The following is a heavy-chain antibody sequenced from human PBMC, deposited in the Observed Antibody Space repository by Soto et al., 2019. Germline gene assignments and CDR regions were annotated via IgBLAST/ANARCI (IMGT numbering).Heavy chain of an antibody. CDR1: GYNFSVYW. D-gene: IGHD3-3*01. CDR3: ARGGVSTRTFDY. CDR2: IYPSDSDT. V-gene: IGHV5-51*01. Sequence: GESLKLSCKGSGYNFSVYWIAWVRQIPGKGLELMGIIYPSDSDTRYRPSFQGQVTISADKSISSAYLQWSSLRASDTAMYYCARGGVSTRTFDYWGQGTPVTVSS. J-gene: IGHJ4*02.